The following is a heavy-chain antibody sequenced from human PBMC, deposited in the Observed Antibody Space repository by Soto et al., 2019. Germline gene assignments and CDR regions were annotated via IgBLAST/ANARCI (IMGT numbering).Heavy chain of an antibody. CDR3: TTARGTYGAEYFQH. V-gene: IGHV3-49*03. CDR2: IRSKAYGGTT. D-gene: IGHD4-17*01. Sequence: GGSPRLSCTASGFTFGDYAMSWFRQAPGKGLEWVGFIRSKAYGGTTEYAASVKGRFTISRDDSKSIAYLQMNGLKTEDTAVYYCTTARGTYGAEYFQHWGQGTMCTVSA. J-gene: IGHJ1*01. CDR1: GFTFGDYA.